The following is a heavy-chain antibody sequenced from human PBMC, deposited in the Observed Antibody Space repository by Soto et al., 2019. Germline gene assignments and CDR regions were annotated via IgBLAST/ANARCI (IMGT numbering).Heavy chain of an antibody. D-gene: IGHD6-19*01. V-gene: IGHV1-18*01. CDR2: ISAYNGNT. CDR1: GYTFPSYD. J-gene: IGHJ4*02. Sequence: DSGKVCCKASGYTFPSYDNSRVRQAPGQGLEWMGWISAYNGNTNYVQKLQGRVTMTTDTSTSTAYMELRSLRSDDTDVYYCARLAVAGHHYWGQGTLVTVSS. CDR3: ARLAVAGHHY.